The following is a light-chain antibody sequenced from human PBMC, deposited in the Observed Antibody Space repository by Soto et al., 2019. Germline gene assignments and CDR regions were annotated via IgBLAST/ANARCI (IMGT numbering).Light chain of an antibody. V-gene: IGKV4-1*01. CDR2: WAS. Sequence: VMTQSPLSLPVTLGQPASISCRSSQSLVDNDGNTYLAWFQQKVGQPPKLLIRWASTRESGVPDRFSASGSATDFTLTINSLQAEDVAVYYCQTYYRVPLTFGGGTKVDIK. CDR1: QSLVDNDGNTY. CDR3: QTYYRVPLT. J-gene: IGKJ4*01.